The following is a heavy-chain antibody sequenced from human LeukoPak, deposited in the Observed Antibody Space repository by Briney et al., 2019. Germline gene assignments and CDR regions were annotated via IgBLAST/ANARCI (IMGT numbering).Heavy chain of an antibody. V-gene: IGHV4-59*01. CDR3: ARDPDAAYYFDK. Sequence: SETLSLTCTISGGSIGRYYWSWIRQSPGWELEWIGYIYYSGNTNYNPSLKSRVTISVDTSKNQFSLKLNSVNAADTAVYYCARDPDAAYYFDKWGQGTLVTVSS. CDR2: IYYSGNT. CDR1: GGSIGRYY. D-gene: IGHD6-25*01. J-gene: IGHJ4*02.